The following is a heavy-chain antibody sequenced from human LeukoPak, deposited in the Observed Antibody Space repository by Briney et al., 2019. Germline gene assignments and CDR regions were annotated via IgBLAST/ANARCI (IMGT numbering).Heavy chain of an antibody. D-gene: IGHD1-1*01. J-gene: IGHJ3*02. V-gene: IGHV3-23*01. CDR2: VSGSGGDT. CDR1: GFTFTTNA. CDR3: AKELIIQPTGTAAFYI. Sequence: GGSLRLSRAASGFTFTTNAMSWVRQAPGKGLEWVSAVSGSGGDTYYAGSVKGRFTISRDNSKNTLYLQMNSLRAEDTAVYFCAKELIIQPTGTAAFYIWGQGTMVTVSS.